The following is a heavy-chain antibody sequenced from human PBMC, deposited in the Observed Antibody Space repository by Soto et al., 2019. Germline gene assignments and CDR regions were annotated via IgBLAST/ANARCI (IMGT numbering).Heavy chain of an antibody. CDR3: AGDRGGEGMGV. CDR1: GYTFTSYG. D-gene: IGHD3-16*01. Sequence: QVQLVQSGAEVKKPGASVKVSCKASGYTFTSYGISWVRQAPGQGLEWMGWISAYNGNTNYAQKLQGRVTMTTDTATSTASMERRRLRSDVTAVYYCAGDRGGEGMGVWGQGTTVTVSS. CDR2: ISAYNGNT. J-gene: IGHJ6*02. V-gene: IGHV1-18*01.